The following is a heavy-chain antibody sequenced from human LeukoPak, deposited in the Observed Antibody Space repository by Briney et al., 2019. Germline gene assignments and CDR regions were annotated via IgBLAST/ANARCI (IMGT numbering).Heavy chain of an antibody. V-gene: IGHV4-59*01. CDR1: GGSISSYY. CDR2: IYYSGST. CDR3: ASTYYYDSSGYSPYYYYYYMDV. Sequence: SETLSLTRTVSGGSISSYYWSWIRQPPGKGLEWIGYIYYSGSTNYNPSLKSRVTISVDTSKNQFSLKLSSVTAADTAVYYCASTYYYDSSGYSPYYYYYYMDVWGKGTTVTVSS. J-gene: IGHJ6*03. D-gene: IGHD3-22*01.